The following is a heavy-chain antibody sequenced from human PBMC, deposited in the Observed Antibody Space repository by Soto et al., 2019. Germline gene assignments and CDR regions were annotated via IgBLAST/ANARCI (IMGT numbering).Heavy chain of an antibody. V-gene: IGHV1-69*13. CDR1: GGTFSSYA. D-gene: IGHD5-18*01. J-gene: IGHJ4*02. CDR2: IIPIFGTA. Sequence: GASVKVSCKASGGTFSSYAISWVRQAPGQGLEWMGGIIPIFGTANYAQKFQGRVTITADESTSTAYMELSSLRSEDTAVYYCVRAGIQPNHPYYWGQGTLVTVSS. CDR3: VRAGIQPNHPYY.